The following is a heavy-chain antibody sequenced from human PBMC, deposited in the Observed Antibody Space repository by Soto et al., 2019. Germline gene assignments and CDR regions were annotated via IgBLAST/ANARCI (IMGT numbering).Heavy chain of an antibody. CDR2: INPSGGST. J-gene: IGHJ6*01. CDR3: ARDLPMITFGGATLHYGLDV. Sequence: GASVKVSCKASGYTFTSYYMHWVRQAPGQGLEWMGIINPSGGSTSYAQKFQGRVTMTRDTSTSTVYMELSSLRSEDTAVYYCARDLPMITFGGATLHYGLDVWGQGTTVTVSS. V-gene: IGHV1-46*01. D-gene: IGHD3-16*01. CDR1: GYTFTSYY.